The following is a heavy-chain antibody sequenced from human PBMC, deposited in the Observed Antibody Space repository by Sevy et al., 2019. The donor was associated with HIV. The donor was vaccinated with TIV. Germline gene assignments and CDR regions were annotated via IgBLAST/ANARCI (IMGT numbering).Heavy chain of an antibody. V-gene: IGHV3-30*02. D-gene: IGHD4-17*01. CDR1: EFTFSSYG. CDR3: VKSPHPAVTTSYGMDV. J-gene: IGHJ6*02. Sequence: GGSLRLSCAASEFTFSSYGIHWVRQAPGKGLQWLTFIRNDGSTTYYADSVRGRFTISRDNSKNQLFLQMNSLRREDTAVYYCVKSPHPAVTTSYGMDVWGQGTTVTVSS. CDR2: IRNDGSTT.